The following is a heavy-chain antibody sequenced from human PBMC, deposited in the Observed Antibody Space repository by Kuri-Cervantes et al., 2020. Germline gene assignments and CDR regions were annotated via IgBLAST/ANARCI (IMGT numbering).Heavy chain of an antibody. Sequence: GESLKISCRGSGYNFFNYWIGWVRQMPGKGLEWMGIIYPGDSDTRYSPSFQGQVTISADKSINTAYLQWSSLKASDTAIYYCARLYYYGSGSYFDLGAFDVWGQGSLVTVSS. J-gene: IGHJ3*01. CDR1: GYNFFNYW. CDR2: IYPGDSDT. D-gene: IGHD3-10*01. CDR3: ARLYYYGSGSYFDLGAFDV. V-gene: IGHV5-51*01.